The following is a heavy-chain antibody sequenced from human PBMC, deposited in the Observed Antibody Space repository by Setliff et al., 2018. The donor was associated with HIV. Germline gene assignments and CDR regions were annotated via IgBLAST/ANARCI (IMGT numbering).Heavy chain of an antibody. V-gene: IGHV4-34*01. CDR3: ARRGWNGYKAFDY. CDR1: GGSITSYY. CDR2: INHSGNT. J-gene: IGHJ4*02. D-gene: IGHD5-12*01. Sequence: PSETLSLTCTVSGGSITSYYWSWIRQPPGKGLEWIGEINHSGNTNYNPSLKSRVTISVDTSKNQFSLNLSSVTAADTALYYCARRGWNGYKAFDYWGQGTLVTVS.